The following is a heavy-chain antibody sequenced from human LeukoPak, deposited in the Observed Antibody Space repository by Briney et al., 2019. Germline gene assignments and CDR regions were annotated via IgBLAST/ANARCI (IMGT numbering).Heavy chain of an antibody. J-gene: IGHJ4*02. CDR1: GYTFTGYY. D-gene: IGHD2/OR15-2a*01. CDR2: INPHSGGT. CDR3: ARDSPEYGYYFDY. V-gene: IGHV1-2*02. Sequence: ASVKVSCKASGYTFTGYYMHWVRQAPGQGLEWMGWINPHSGGTNYAQKFQGRVTMTRDTSISTAYMELSRLRSDDTAVYYCARDSPEYGYYFDYWGQGTLVTVSS.